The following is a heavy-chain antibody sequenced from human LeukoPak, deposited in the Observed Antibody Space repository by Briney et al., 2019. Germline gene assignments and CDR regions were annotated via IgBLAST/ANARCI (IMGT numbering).Heavy chain of an antibody. CDR1: GGSFSDYY. CDR3: ARSESYTRRTPNRYFDY. CDR2: KNQKGGT. J-gene: IGHJ4*02. D-gene: IGHD3-10*01. V-gene: IGHV4-34*01. Sequence: SETLSLTCAVYGGSFSDYYWGWVRQSPGKGLEWIGEKNQKGGTNYNPSLKSRVMISLDTSTDQFFLKLSSVTAADTAVYYCARSESYTRRTPNRYFDYWGQGTLVTVSS.